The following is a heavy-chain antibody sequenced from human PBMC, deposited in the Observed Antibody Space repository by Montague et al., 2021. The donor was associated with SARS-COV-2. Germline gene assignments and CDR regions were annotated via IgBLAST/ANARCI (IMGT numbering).Heavy chain of an antibody. Sequence: SETLSLTCAVPGDSISDSIYLWAWIRQPPGEGLEFVGTTSSSGPTSYSASLRGRVTISVDTTNNQFSLKMTSVTAADTAVYFCASLGSPAYCGGDCYLRDYGTDVWGQGTGVTVSS. D-gene: IGHD2-21*02. CDR1: GDSISDSIYL. V-gene: IGHV4-39*01. J-gene: IGHJ6*02. CDR3: ASLGSPAYCGGDCYLRDYGTDV. CDR2: TSSSGPT.